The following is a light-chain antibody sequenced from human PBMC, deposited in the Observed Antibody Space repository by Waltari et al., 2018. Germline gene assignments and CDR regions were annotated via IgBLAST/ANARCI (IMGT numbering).Light chain of an antibody. CDR1: ALPKQY. V-gene: IGLV3-25*03. CDR2: KGR. J-gene: IGLJ2*01. Sequence: SYELTQPPSVSVSPGQTARITCSGDALPKQYAYWYQQKPGQAPGLVLYKGRERPSGSPERCSGSSSGTTVTLTISGVQAEDEADYYCQSADSSGTYRVFGGGTKLTVL. CDR3: QSADSSGTYRV.